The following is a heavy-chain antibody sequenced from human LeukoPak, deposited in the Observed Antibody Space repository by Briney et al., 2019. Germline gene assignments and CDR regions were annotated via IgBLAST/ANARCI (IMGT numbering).Heavy chain of an antibody. CDR2: INSDGSTT. J-gene: IGHJ4*02. CDR1: GFTFRTYW. V-gene: IGHV3-74*01. CDR3: IRGNGGWAY. Sequence: PGGSLRLSCEASGFTFRTYWMHWLRQAPGKGLVWVSGINSDGSTTDYADSVRGRFTISRDNAKNTLYLQLNSLRDEDTAVYYCIRGNGGWAYWGQGTLVTVSS. D-gene: IGHD6-19*01.